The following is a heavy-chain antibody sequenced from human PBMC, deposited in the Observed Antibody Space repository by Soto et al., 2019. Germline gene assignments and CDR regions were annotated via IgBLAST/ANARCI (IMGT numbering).Heavy chain of an antibody. Sequence: QLQLQESGSGLVKPSQTLSLTCAVSGGSISSGGYSWSWIRQPPGKGLEWIGYIYHSGSTYYNPSLKSRVTISVDRSKNQFSLKLSSVTAASTAVYYRARGQVVAAQHCGQGTLVTVSS. D-gene: IGHD2-15*01. CDR1: GGSISSGGYS. J-gene: IGHJ4*02. CDR2: IYHSGST. CDR3: ARGQVVAAQH. V-gene: IGHV4-30-2*01.